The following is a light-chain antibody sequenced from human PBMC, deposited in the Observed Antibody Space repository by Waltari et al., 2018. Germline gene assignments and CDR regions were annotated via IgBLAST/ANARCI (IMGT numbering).Light chain of an antibody. Sequence: EVVLTQSPATLSLSPGERATLSCRASQSVSVYLAWYQQKPGQAPRLLSYDASDRATGVPARCSGSGSGTDFTLTISSLEPEDFAVYYCQQRTDRPPVTFGQGTRVEMK. CDR3: QQRTDRPPVT. CDR1: QSVSVY. J-gene: IGKJ1*01. CDR2: DAS. V-gene: IGKV3-11*01.